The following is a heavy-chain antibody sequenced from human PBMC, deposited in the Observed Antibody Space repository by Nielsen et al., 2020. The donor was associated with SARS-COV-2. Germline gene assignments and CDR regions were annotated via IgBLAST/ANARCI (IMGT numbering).Heavy chain of an antibody. CDR1: GFTFSSYS. CDR2: ISSSSSTI. D-gene: IGHD3-3*01. J-gene: IGHJ6*02. CDR3: ARSITIFGVVHYYYYGMDV. Sequence: GESLKISCAASGFTFSSYSMNWVRQAPGKGLEWVSYISSSSSTIYYADSVKGRFTISRDNAKNSLYLQMNSLRAEDTAVYYCARSITIFGVVHYYYYGMDVWGQGTTVTASS. V-gene: IGHV3-48*01.